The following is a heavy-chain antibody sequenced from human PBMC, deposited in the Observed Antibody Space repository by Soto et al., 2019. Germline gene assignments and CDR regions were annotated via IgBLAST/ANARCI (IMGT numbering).Heavy chain of an antibody. CDR2: IFYDGFNE. Sequence: QVQLVESGGGVVQPGTSLRLSCAASGFTFRQYGMHWVRQAPGKGLDWVAVIFYDGFNEYYADSVRGRFTISRDNSGNMVYLQMNSLKTEDTAVYYCAREGSSSGPDYEYWGQGTLVTVSS. V-gene: IGHV3-33*01. CDR3: AREGSSSGPDYEY. CDR1: GFTFRQYG. J-gene: IGHJ4*02. D-gene: IGHD3-22*01.